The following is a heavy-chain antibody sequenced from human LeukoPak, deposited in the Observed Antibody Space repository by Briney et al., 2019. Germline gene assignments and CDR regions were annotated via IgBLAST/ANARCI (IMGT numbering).Heavy chain of an antibody. Sequence: SETLSLTCAVYGGSFSGYYWSWIRHPPGKGLEWIGEINHSGSTNYNPSLKSRVTISVDTSKNQFSLKLSSVTAADTAVYYCARGNRLTVWPYSSGWYGDWGQGTLVTVSS. CDR3: ARGNRLTVWPYSSGWYGD. D-gene: IGHD6-19*01. V-gene: IGHV4-34*01. J-gene: IGHJ4*02. CDR1: GGSFSGYY. CDR2: INHSGST.